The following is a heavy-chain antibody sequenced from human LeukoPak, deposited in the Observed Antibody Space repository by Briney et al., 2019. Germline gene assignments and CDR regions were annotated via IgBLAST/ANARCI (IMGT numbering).Heavy chain of an antibody. D-gene: IGHD5-12*01. Sequence: ASVKVSCKASGYTFTGYYMHWVRQAPGQGLEWMGWINPNSGGTNYAQKFQGRVTMTRDTSISTAYMELSRLRSDDTAVYYCAQVGGYSGYDWDYYYMDVWGKGTTVTVSS. CDR1: GYTFTGYY. CDR2: INPNSGGT. J-gene: IGHJ6*03. CDR3: AQVGGYSGYDWDYYYMDV. V-gene: IGHV1-2*02.